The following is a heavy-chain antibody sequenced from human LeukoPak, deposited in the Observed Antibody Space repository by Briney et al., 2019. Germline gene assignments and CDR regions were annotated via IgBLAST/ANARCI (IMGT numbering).Heavy chain of an antibody. CDR3: AKDYYGSGSGLVIDY. CDR2: ISGSGGST. D-gene: IGHD3-10*01. CDR1: GFTFSSYA. V-gene: IGHV3-23*01. Sequence: PGGSLRLSCAASGFTFSSYAMSWVRQAPGKGLEWVSAISGSGGSTYYADSVKGQFTISRDNSKNTLYLQMNSLRAEDTAVYYCAKDYYGSGSGLVIDYWGQGTLVTVSS. J-gene: IGHJ4*02.